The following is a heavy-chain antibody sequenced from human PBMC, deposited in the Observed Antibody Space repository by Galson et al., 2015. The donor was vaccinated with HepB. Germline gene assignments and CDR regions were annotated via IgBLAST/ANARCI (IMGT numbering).Heavy chain of an antibody. CDR1: GFTFSSYW. V-gene: IGHV3-74*01. D-gene: IGHD6-19*01. CDR3: ARVRGIAVAGEYFQH. J-gene: IGHJ1*01. CDR2: INSDGSST. Sequence: SLRLSCAASGFTFSSYWMHWVRQAPGKGLVWVSRINSDGSSTSYADSVKGRFTISRDNAKNTLYLQMNSLRAEDTAVYYCARVRGIAVAGEYFQHWGQGTLVTVSS.